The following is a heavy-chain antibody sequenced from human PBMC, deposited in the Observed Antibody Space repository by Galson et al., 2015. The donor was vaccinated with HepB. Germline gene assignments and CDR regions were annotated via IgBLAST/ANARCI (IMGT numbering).Heavy chain of an antibody. D-gene: IGHD3-22*01. CDR1: GGSISSYY. V-gene: IGHV4-59*01. CDR2: IYYGGST. Sequence: TLSLTCTVSGGSISSYYWSWIRQPPGKGLEWIGYIYYGGSTNYNPSLKSRVTISVDTSKNQFSLKLSSVTAADTAVYYCARVGGREYYYDSSGYWDWGQGTLVTVSS. CDR3: ARVGGREYYYDSSGYWD. J-gene: IGHJ4*02.